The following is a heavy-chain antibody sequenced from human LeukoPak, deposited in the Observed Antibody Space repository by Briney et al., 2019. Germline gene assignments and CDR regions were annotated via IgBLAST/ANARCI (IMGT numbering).Heavy chain of an antibody. J-gene: IGHJ5*02. V-gene: IGHV3-7*01. CDR3: ARDPAGVGAMEFDP. CDR1: GFTFSSYW. CDR2: IKQDGSEK. D-gene: IGHD1-26*01. Sequence: GGSLRLSCAASGFTFSSYWMSWVRQAPGKGLEWVANIKQDGSEKYYVDSVKGRFTISRDNAKNSLYLQMNSLRAEDTAVYYCARDPAGVGAMEFDPWGQGTLVTVSS.